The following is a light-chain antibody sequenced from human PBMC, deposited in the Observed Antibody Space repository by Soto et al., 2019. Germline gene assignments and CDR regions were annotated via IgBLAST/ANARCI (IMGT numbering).Light chain of an antibody. Sequence: QSALTQPPSASGSPGQSVTISCAGTSSDVGGYNYVSWYQQHPGKAPKLLLYEVTTRPSGVPDRFSGSKSGNTASLTISGLEAEDEADYYFSSYAGTNRPLFGGGTKLTVL. J-gene: IGLJ2*01. V-gene: IGLV2-8*01. CDR2: EVT. CDR1: SSDVGGYNY. CDR3: SSYAGTNRPL.